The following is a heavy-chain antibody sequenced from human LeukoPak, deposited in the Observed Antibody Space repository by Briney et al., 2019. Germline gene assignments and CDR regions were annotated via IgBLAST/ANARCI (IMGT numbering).Heavy chain of an antibody. J-gene: IGHJ3*02. CDR2: IIPIFGTA. Sequence: ASVKVSCKASGGTFSSYAISWVRQAPGQGLEWMGGIIPIFGTANYAQKFQGRVTITADESTSTAYMELSSLRSEDTAVYYCARDLDYSGSYSNAFDIWGQGTMVTVPS. CDR3: ARDLDYSGSYSNAFDI. CDR1: GGTFSSYA. D-gene: IGHD1-26*01. V-gene: IGHV1-69*13.